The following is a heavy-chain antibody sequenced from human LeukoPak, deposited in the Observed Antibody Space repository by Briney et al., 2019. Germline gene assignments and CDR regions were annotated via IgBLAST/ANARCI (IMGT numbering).Heavy chain of an antibody. J-gene: IGHJ4*02. V-gene: IGHV3-9*01. CDR3: ATNGGGDSGYGNFDY. CDR2: ISWNSETI. Sequence: GGSLRLSCAVSGFTFDDYAMHWVRQVPGKGLEWVSGISWNSETIGYADSVKGRFTISRDDAKNSLYLQMNSLRAEDTALYYCATNGGGDSGYGNFDYWGQGTLVTVSS. D-gene: IGHD5-12*01. CDR1: GFTFDDYA.